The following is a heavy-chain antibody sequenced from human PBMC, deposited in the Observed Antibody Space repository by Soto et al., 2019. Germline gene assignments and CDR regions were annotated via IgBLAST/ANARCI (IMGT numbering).Heavy chain of an antibody. D-gene: IGHD3-22*01. CDR1: GGTFSSYA. J-gene: IGHJ5*02. CDR3: ARGKETYYDSSGYYLRDNWFDP. Sequence: QVQLVQSGAEVKKPGSSVKVSCKASGGTFSSYAISWVRQAPGQGLEWMGGIIPIFGTANYAQKFQGRVTLTADESTSTAYMELSSLRSDDTAVYYCARGKETYYDSSGYYLRDNWFDPWGQGTLVTVSS. CDR2: IIPIFGTA. V-gene: IGHV1-69*12.